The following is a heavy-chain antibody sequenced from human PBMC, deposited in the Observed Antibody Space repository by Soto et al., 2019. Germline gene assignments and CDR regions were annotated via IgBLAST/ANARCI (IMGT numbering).Heavy chain of an antibody. V-gene: IGHV2-70*04. Sequence: ESGPTLVNPTQTLTLTCTFSGFSLSTSGMRVSWIRQPPGKALEWLARIDWDDDKFYSTSLKTRLTISKDTSKNQVVLTMTNMDPVDTATYYCARTAGWDWNVWFDPWGQGTLVTVSS. CDR1: GFSLSTSGMR. D-gene: IGHD1-1*01. CDR3: ARTAGWDWNVWFDP. CDR2: IDWDDDK. J-gene: IGHJ5*02.